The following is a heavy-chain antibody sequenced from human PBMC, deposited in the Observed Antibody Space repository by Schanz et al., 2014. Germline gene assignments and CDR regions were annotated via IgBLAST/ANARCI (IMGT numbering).Heavy chain of an antibody. CDR1: GFIFGSSV. CDR3: AKTLFPGGTQTFRN. Sequence: EVQLLESGGGLIQPGGSLRLSCAASGFIFGSSVMAWVRQAPGKGLEWVSGITGASDHIDYAESVKGRFTVSRDNSKNTLYLQLNSLRAEDTAVYYCAKTLFPGGTQTFRNWGRGTLVTASS. CDR2: ITGASDHI. V-gene: IGHV3-23*01. D-gene: IGHD2-8*02. J-gene: IGHJ4*02.